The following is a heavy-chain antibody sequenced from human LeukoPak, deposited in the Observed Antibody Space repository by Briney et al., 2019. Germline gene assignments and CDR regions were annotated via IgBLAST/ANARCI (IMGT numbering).Heavy chain of an antibody. CDR3: AKTDGDPYSWYFDL. V-gene: IGHV3-23*01. CDR2: ISGSGGST. D-gene: IGHD2-15*01. CDR1: GFTFSSYA. Sequence: PGGSLRLSCAASGFTFSSYAMSWVRQAPGKGPEWVSAISGSGGSTYYADSVKGRFTISRDNSKNTLYLQMNSLRAEDTAVYYCAKTDGDPYSWYFDLWGRGTLVTVSS. J-gene: IGHJ2*01.